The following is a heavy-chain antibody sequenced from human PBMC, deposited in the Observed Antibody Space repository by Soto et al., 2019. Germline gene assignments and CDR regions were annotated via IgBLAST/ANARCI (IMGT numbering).Heavy chain of an antibody. D-gene: IGHD1-26*01. J-gene: IGHJ4*02. CDR3: ARGPHIVGVLHFDY. CDR2: ISSNGGST. CDR1: GFTFSSYA. V-gene: IGHV3-64*01. Sequence: GGSLRLSCAAYGFTFSSYAMHWVRQAPGKGLEYVSAISSNGGSTYYANSVKGRFTISRDNSKNTLYLQMGSLRAEDMAVYYCARGPHIVGVLHFDYWGQGTLVTVSS.